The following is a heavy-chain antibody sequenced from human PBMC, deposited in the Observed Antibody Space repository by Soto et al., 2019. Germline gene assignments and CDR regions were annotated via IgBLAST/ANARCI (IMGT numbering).Heavy chain of an antibody. CDR3: ASTLGYCSGGSCSFDY. V-gene: IGHV4-59*01. CDR1: GGSISSYY. CDR2: IYYSGST. Sequence: SETLSLTCTVSGGSISSYYWSWIRQPPGKGLEWIGYIYYSGSTNYNPSLKSRVTISVDTSKNQFSLKLSSVTAADTAVYYCASTLGYCSGGSCSFDYWGQGTLVTVSS. J-gene: IGHJ4*02. D-gene: IGHD2-15*01.